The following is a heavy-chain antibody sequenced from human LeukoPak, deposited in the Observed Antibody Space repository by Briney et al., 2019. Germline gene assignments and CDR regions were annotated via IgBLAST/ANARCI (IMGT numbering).Heavy chain of an antibody. Sequence: SETLSLTCTVSGGSISSYYWSWIRQPAGKGLEWIGRIYTSGSTNYNPSLKSRVTMSVDTSKNQFSLKLSSVTAADTAVYYCARDRMIAARRSGAFDVWGQGTMVTVSS. V-gene: IGHV4-4*07. D-gene: IGHD6-6*01. CDR2: IYTSGST. J-gene: IGHJ3*01. CDR3: ARDRMIAARRSGAFDV. CDR1: GGSISSYY.